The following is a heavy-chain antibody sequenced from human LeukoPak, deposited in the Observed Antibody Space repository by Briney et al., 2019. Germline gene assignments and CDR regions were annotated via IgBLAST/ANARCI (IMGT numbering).Heavy chain of an antibody. Sequence: SVKVSCKASGGTFSSYAISWVRQAPGQGLEWMGGIIPIFGTANYAQKFQGRVTITADESTSTAYMELSSLRSEDTAVYYCARGPALRAHWFDPWGQGTLVTASS. V-gene: IGHV1-69*13. CDR1: GGTFSSYA. J-gene: IGHJ5*02. CDR3: ARGPALRAHWFDP. CDR2: IIPIFGTA. D-gene: IGHD3-16*01.